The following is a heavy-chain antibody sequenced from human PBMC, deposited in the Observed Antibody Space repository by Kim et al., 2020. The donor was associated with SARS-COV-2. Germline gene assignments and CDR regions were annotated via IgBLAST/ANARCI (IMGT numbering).Heavy chain of an antibody. V-gene: IGHV3-11*06. J-gene: IGHJ4*02. Sequence: VEGRFTVSRDNAKNSLYLQMSSLRAEDTAVYYCAGDVTIFGVASTPPDYWGQGTLVTVSS. CDR3: AGDVTIFGVASTPPDY. D-gene: IGHD3-3*01.